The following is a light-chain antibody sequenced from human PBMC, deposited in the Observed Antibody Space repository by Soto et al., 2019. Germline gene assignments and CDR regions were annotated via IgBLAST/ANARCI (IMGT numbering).Light chain of an antibody. CDR3: QLSHTTLT. J-gene: IGKJ5*01. Sequence: PMTPSPSSLSATIGDRVTITCRARHTISTLLNWYQQKPGKAPKLLIYGASTLQSGVPSRFSGSGSGADFTLTISSLQPEDSATYYCQLSHTTLTFGQGTRLEIK. CDR2: GAS. CDR1: HTISTL. V-gene: IGKV1-39*01.